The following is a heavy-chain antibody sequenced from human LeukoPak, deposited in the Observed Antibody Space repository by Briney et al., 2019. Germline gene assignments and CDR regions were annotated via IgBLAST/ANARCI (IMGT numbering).Heavy chain of an antibody. Sequence: GSLRLSCAASGFTVSSNYMSWVRQAPGKGLEWIGSIYYSGSTYYNPSLKSRVTISVDTSKNQFSLKLSSVTAADTAVYYCARQAYVWGSYRLHWFDPWGPGTLVTVSS. CDR3: ARQAYVWGSYRLHWFDP. V-gene: IGHV4-59*05. CDR2: IYYSGST. D-gene: IGHD3-16*02. J-gene: IGHJ5*02. CDR1: GFTVSSNY.